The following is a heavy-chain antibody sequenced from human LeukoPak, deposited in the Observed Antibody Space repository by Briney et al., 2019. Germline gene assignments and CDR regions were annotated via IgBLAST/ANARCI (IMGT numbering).Heavy chain of an antibody. D-gene: IGHD4/OR15-4a*01. J-gene: IGHJ4*02. CDR2: IRYDDASQK. V-gene: IGHV3-30*02. CDR1: GFTFSRSG. Sequence: GGSLRLSCAASGFTFSRSGMHWVRQAPGKGLEWVALIRYDDASQKDYADAVKGRFIISRDNSKNTLYLQMNSLRAEDTALYYCAKDAGDYGESLELWDYWGQGTLVTVSS. CDR3: AKDAGDYGESLELWDY.